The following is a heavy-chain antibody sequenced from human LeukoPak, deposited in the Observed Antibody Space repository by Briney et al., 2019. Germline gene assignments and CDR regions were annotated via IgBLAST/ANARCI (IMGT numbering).Heavy chain of an antibody. Sequence: GGSLRLSCAASGFTLSTFWMSWVRQAPGKGLEWVSAISGSGGSTYYADSVKGRFTISRDNSKNTLYLQMNSLRAEDTAVYYCAKEVDDILTGRPYYYYYYGMDVWGQGTTVTVSS. J-gene: IGHJ6*02. CDR3: AKEVDDILTGRPYYYYYYGMDV. CDR2: ISGSGGST. CDR1: GFTLSTFW. D-gene: IGHD3-9*01. V-gene: IGHV3-23*01.